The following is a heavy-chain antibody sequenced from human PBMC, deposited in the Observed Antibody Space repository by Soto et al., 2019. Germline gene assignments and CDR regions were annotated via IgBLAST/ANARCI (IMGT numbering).Heavy chain of an antibody. Sequence: QVQLQESGPGLVKPSETLSLTCSVSGASMNTYFWSWIRQPAGKGLEWIGRVYTSGTTNYNPSLKSRVTVSVDTSKKQVSLKLISLTAADTGLYYCARDEPDTGEGFDIWGQGTMVTVSS. J-gene: IGHJ3*02. CDR2: VYTSGTT. CDR3: ARDEPDTGEGFDI. D-gene: IGHD3-10*01. V-gene: IGHV4-4*07. CDR1: GASMNTYF.